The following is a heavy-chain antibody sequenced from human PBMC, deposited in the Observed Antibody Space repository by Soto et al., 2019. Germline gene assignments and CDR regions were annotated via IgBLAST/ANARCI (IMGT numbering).Heavy chain of an antibody. V-gene: IGHV3-15*01. CDR2: IKSKRDGGAR. J-gene: IGHJ4*02. Sequence: VQLVQSGGEVKKPGGSLRLSCVTSGFMFSSAWMNWVRQAPGKGLEWVGRIKSKRDGGARDYAEPVKGRFSISRDDSKNTVFLQMNSLRAEDTAVYYCVEGWNDFWGQGTLVTVSS. D-gene: IGHD1-1*01. CDR3: VEGWNDF. CDR1: GFMFSSAW.